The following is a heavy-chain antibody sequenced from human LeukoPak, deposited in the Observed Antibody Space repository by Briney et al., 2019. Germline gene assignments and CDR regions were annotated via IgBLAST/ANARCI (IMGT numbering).Heavy chain of an antibody. CDR1: GFTFSDYY. CDR3: ARDRIVVVPVAPVDY. Sequence: GGSLRLSCAASGFTFSDYYMSWIRQAPGKGLEWVSYISSSGSTIYYADSVKGRFTISRDNAKNSLYLQMNSLRAEDTAVYYCARDRIVVVPVAPVDYWGQGTLVTVSS. J-gene: IGHJ4*02. V-gene: IGHV3-11*04. CDR2: ISSSGSTI. D-gene: IGHD2-2*01.